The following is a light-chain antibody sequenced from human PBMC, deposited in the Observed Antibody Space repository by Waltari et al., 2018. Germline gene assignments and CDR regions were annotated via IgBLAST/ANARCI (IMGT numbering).Light chain of an antibody. J-gene: IGLJ3*02. CDR1: SSNIGSNT. Sequence: QTALTQPLSTSRTPGQRVTISCSGSSSNIGSNTVNWYQQLPGTAPNLLLYPNNQRPSGVADRLSASKSGISASLAISGLQSEDEAHYYCASWDDSLSVVLFGGGTKLTVL. CDR2: PNN. CDR3: ASWDDSLSVVL. V-gene: IGLV1-44*01.